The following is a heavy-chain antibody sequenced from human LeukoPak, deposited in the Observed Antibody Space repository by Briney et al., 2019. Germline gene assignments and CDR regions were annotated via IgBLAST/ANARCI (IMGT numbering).Heavy chain of an antibody. CDR1: GYTLTELS. D-gene: IGHD3-22*01. V-gene: IGHV1-24*01. Sequence: GASVKVSCKVSGYTLTELSMHWVRQAPGKGLEWMGGFDPEDGETIYARKFQGRVTMTEDTSTDTAYMELSSLRSEDTAVYYCATDKSPTYYYDSSGHLRYWGQGTLVTVSS. J-gene: IGHJ4*02. CDR3: ATDKSPTYYYDSSGHLRY. CDR2: FDPEDGET.